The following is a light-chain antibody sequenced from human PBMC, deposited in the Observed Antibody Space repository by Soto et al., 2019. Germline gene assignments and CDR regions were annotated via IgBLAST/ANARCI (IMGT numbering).Light chain of an antibody. V-gene: IGLV6-57*04. CDR1: SGSIASNY. CDR2: EDN. J-gene: IGLJ1*01. CDR3: SSYTSSSTLV. Sequence: NFMLTQPHSVSESPGKTVTISCTRSSGSIASNYVQWYQQRPGSAPTTVIYEDNQRPSGVPDRFSGSIDSSSNSASLTISGLKTEDEADYYCSSYTSSSTLVFGTGTKVTVL.